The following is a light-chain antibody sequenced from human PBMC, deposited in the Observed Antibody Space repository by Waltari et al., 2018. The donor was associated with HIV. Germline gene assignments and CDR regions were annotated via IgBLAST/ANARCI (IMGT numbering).Light chain of an antibody. Sequence: SYILTQSPSVSVAPGKTAKISCGGDNVGSKRVHWYQPKSGQAPLLVIYRDAARPSGSPARLSGSNAGNTATLTITRVEVGDEADYYCQVWDFTTDHVVFGGGTKLTVL. CDR3: QVWDFTTDHVV. CDR1: NVGSKR. J-gene: IGLJ3*02. CDR2: RDA. V-gene: IGLV3-21*04.